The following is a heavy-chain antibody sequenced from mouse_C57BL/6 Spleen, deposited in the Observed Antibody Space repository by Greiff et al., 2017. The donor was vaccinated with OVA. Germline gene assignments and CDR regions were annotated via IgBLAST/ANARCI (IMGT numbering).Heavy chain of an antibody. D-gene: IGHD2-3*01. Sequence: EVQLVESGGGLVQPGGSLSLSCAASGFTFTDYYMSWVRQPPGKALEWLGFIRNKANGYTTEYSASVKGRFTISRDNSQSILYLQMNALRAEDSATYYCARYGGDGDWYFDYWGQGTTLTVSS. CDR2: IRNKANGYTT. V-gene: IGHV7-3*01. CDR1: GFTFTDYY. J-gene: IGHJ2*01. CDR3: ARYGGDGDWYFDY.